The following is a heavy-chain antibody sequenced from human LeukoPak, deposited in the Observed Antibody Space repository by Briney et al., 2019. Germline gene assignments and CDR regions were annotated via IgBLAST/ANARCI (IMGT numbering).Heavy chain of an antibody. D-gene: IGHD3-10*01. CDR1: GFTFSSYE. Sequence: GGSLRLSCAASGFTFSSYEMNWVRQAPGKGLEWVSYISSSGSTIYYADSVKGRFTISRDNAKNSLYLQMNCLRAEDTAVYYCARDSELLWFGELLHYGMDVWGKGTTVTVSS. CDR2: ISSSGSTI. J-gene: IGHJ6*04. CDR3: ARDSELLWFGELLHYGMDV. V-gene: IGHV3-48*03.